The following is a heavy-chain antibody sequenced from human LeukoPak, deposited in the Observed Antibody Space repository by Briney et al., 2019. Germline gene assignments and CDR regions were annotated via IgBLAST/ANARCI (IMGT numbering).Heavy chain of an antibody. D-gene: IGHD3-3*01. CDR3: ARGVFY. J-gene: IGHJ4*02. CDR1: GFTFSSYA. V-gene: IGHV3-30-3*01. Sequence: GRSLRLSCAASGFTFSSYAMHWVRQAPGKGLEWVAVISYDGSNKYYADSVKRRFTISRDNSKNTLYLQMNSLRAEDTAVYYCARGVFYWGQGTLVTVSS. CDR2: ISYDGSNK.